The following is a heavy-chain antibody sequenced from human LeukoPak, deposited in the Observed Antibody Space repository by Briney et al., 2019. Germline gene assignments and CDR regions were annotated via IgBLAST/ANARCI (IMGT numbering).Heavy chain of an antibody. J-gene: IGHJ4*02. D-gene: IGHD1-26*01. CDR3: ARESYFNVDY. V-gene: IGHV1-3*01. Sequence: ASVKVSCKASRYTFSIYAMHWVRQAPGQRLEWMGWINAGNGNTKYSQKFQGRVTIARHTSASTAYMELSSLRSEDTAVYYCARESYFNVDYWGQGTLVTVSS. CDR1: RYTFSIYA. CDR2: INAGNGNT.